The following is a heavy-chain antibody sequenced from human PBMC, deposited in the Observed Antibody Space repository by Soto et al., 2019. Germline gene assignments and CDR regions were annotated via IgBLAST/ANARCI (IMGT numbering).Heavy chain of an antibody. D-gene: IGHD2-21*01. CDR3: AITYCRDNSCPRDFDF. CDR1: GGTFNPYT. CDR2: FIPILDMA. Sequence: QVQVVQSGAEVKKPASSVKVSCKPSGGTFNPYTVNWVRLAPGHGLEWMGRFIPILDMANYAQKFQDRVTITADRSTFTAYMELNSLTSDDTAVYYCAITYCRDNSCPRDFDFWGPGTRVTVSS. J-gene: IGHJ4*02. V-gene: IGHV1-69*02.